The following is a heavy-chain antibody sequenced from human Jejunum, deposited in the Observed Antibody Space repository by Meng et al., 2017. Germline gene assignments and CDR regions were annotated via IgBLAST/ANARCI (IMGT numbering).Heavy chain of an antibody. D-gene: IGHD6-19*01. CDR1: GVSISSYY. J-gene: IGHJ3*02. CDR2: IYYTGIT. CDR3: AKEIYTGSGSAFDI. V-gene: IGHV4-59*01. Sequence: GSLRLSCTVSGVSISSYYWTWIRQPPGKGLEWIGYIYYTGITNQNPSLKSRVTMSLDTSENQVSLKLTSVTAADTAIYYCAKEIYTGSGSAFDIWGQGTMVTVSS.